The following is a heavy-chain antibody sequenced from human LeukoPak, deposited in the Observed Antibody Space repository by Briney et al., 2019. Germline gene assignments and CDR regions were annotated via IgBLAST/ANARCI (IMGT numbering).Heavy chain of an antibody. Sequence: GGSLRLSCAASGFPFTNAWMTWVRQAPGKGLEWVGRIKSKTDGGTTGYGAPVKGRFTISRDDLKDIVYLQMNSLKTEDTAVYYCATDLSPTSGATLYNYFDPWGQGTLVTVS. CDR1: GFPFTNAW. CDR2: IKSKTDGGTT. D-gene: IGHD1-1*01. J-gene: IGHJ5*02. V-gene: IGHV3-15*05. CDR3: ATDLSPTSGATLYNYFDP.